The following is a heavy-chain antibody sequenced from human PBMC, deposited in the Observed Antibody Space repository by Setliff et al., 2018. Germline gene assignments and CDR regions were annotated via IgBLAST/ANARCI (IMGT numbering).Heavy chain of an antibody. Sequence: PNSGGTNYAQKFQGRVTMTRDTSISTAYMEVSRLRSDDTAVYYCARVDTGMGLPFDYWGQGTLVTVSS. CDR3: ARVDTGMGLPFDY. V-gene: IGHV1-2*02. CDR2: PNSGGT. J-gene: IGHJ4*02. D-gene: IGHD5-18*01.